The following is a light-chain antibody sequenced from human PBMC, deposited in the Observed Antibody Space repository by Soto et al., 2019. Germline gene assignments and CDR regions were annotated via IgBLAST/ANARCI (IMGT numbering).Light chain of an antibody. V-gene: IGKV1-5*01. Sequence: DIQMTQSPSTLSASVGDSVTVTCRASQSISTWLAWYQQKPGRAPKPLIYDASTLKTGVPSRFSGSGSGSEFNFTITGLQPDDFATYFCQQYNTSSTFGQGTRLEI. CDR1: QSISTW. CDR3: QQYNTSST. CDR2: DAS. J-gene: IGKJ5*01.